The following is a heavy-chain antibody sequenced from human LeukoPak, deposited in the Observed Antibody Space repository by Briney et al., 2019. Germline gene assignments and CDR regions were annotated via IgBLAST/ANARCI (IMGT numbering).Heavy chain of an antibody. J-gene: IGHJ4*02. CDR1: GFTFSSYE. Sequence: AGGSLRLSCAASGFTFSSYEMNWVRQAPGKGLEWVSYISSSGSTIYYADSVKGRFTISRDNAKNSLYLQMNSLRAEDTAVYYCARDFDTTAKIRLGELSDNWGQGTLVTASS. D-gene: IGHD3-16*02. CDR2: ISSSGSTI. V-gene: IGHV3-48*03. CDR3: ARDFDTTAKIRLGELSDN.